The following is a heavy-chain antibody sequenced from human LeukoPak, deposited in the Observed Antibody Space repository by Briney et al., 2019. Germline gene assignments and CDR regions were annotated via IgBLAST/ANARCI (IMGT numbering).Heavy chain of an antibody. Sequence: PGGSLRLSCAASGFTFSDYYMSWIRQAPGKGLEWVSYTSSSSSYTNYADSVKGRFTISRDNAKNSLYLQMNSLRAEDTAVYYCARVTTFDAFDIWGQGTMVTVSS. CDR3: ARVTTFDAFDI. V-gene: IGHV3-11*05. D-gene: IGHD4-17*01. CDR2: TSSSSSYT. J-gene: IGHJ3*02. CDR1: GFTFSDYY.